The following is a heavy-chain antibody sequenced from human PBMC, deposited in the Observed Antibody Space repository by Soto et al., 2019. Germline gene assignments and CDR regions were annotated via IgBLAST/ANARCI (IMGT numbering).Heavy chain of an antibody. V-gene: IGHV4-34*01. CDR1: GGSFIGYY. D-gene: IGHD3-3*01. CDR3: ARRPGEYYDFWSGYHYGMDV. Sequence: SETLSLTCAAYGGSFIGYYCSCVRHPPLKWREWIGGINHSGSTNYNPSLKSRVTISVDTSKNQFSLKLSSVTAADTAVYYCARRPGEYYDFWSGYHYGMDVWGQGTTVTVSS. CDR2: INHSGST. J-gene: IGHJ6*02.